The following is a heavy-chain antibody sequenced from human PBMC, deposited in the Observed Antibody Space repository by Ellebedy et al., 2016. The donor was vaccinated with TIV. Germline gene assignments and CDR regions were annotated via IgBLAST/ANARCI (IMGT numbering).Heavy chain of an antibody. Sequence: GGSLRLXCAGSGFTFSSYWMTWVRQAPGKGLEWVANIKQDGSEKYYVDSVKGRFTISRDNAKNSLYLQMNSLRADDTAVYYCARAIGSGSSLWGQGTMVTVSS. V-gene: IGHV3-7*01. CDR1: GFTFSSYW. CDR3: ARAIGSGSSL. D-gene: IGHD1-26*01. J-gene: IGHJ3*01. CDR2: IKQDGSEK.